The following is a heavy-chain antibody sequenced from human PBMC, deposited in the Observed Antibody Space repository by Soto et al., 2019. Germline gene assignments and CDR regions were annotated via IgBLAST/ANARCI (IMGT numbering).Heavy chain of an antibody. Sequence: PGGSLRLSCAASGFTFSSYGMHWVRQAPGKGLEWVAVIWYDGSNKYYADSVKGRFTISRDNSKNTLYLQMNSLRAEDTAVYYCARDWRGAYYFDYWGQGTLVTVSS. J-gene: IGHJ4*02. CDR2: IWYDGSNK. V-gene: IGHV3-33*01. CDR1: GFTFSSYG. D-gene: IGHD3-3*01. CDR3: ARDWRGAYYFDY.